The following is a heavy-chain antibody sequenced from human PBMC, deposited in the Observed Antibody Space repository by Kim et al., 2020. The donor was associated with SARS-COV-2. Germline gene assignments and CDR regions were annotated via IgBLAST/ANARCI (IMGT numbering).Heavy chain of an antibody. D-gene: IGHD3-3*01. J-gene: IGHJ4*02. CDR1: GFTFSNAW. CDR2: IKSKTDGGTT. CDR3: TTAGGLPGVDFDY. V-gene: IGHV3-15*01. Sequence: GGSLRLSCAASGFTFSNAWMSWVRQAPGKGLEWVGRIKSKTDGGTTDYAAPVKGRFTVSRDDSKNTLYLQMNSLKTEDTAVYYCTTAGGLPGVDFDYWGQGTLVTVSS.